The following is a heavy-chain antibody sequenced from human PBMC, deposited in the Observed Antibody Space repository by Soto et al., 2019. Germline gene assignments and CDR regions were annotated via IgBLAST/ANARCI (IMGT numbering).Heavy chain of an antibody. D-gene: IGHD1-1*01. CDR1: GYTFTSYD. Sequence: ASVKVSCKASGYTFTSYDIYWVRQATGQGLEWMGWMNPNTGNSGYAQRFQGRVTVTSDTSINTVYMELSSLRSEDTAVYYCARRAETNGWNGFGADKYYFDFWGQGTLVTVSS. CDR3: ARRAETNGWNGFGADKYYFDF. J-gene: IGHJ4*02. V-gene: IGHV1-8*01. CDR2: MNPNTGNS.